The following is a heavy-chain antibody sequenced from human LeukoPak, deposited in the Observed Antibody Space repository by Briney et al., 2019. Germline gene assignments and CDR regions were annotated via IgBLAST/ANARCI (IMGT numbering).Heavy chain of an antibody. V-gene: IGHV4-4*07. Sequence: KPSETLSLTCTVSGGLISSYYWSWIRQPAREGLGWIGRIYTSGGTNYNPPLKSRVTMSVDTSKNQFSLKLSSVTAADTAVYYCARVKGYCSSTSCYSYYYYMDVWGKGTTVTVSS. D-gene: IGHD2-2*02. CDR1: GGLISSYY. CDR2: IYTSGGT. J-gene: IGHJ6*03. CDR3: ARVKGYCSSTSCYSYYYYMDV.